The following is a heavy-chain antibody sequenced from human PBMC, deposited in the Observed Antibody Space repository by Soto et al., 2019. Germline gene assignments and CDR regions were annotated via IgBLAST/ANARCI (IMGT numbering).Heavy chain of an antibody. J-gene: IGHJ6*04. CDR2: IIPIFGTA. Sequence: QVQLVQSGAEVKKPGSSVKVSCKASGGTFSSYAISWVRQAPGQGLEWMGGIIPIFGTANYAQKFQGRVTLTADKSRSTAYMGLSSLRYEDTAGYYCARDIGAQHYFWSGYYAYYYYYGMDVWGEGTTDTVSS. CDR1: GGTFSSYA. CDR3: ARDIGAQHYFWSGYYAYYYYYGMDV. V-gene: IGHV1-69*06. D-gene: IGHD3-3*01.